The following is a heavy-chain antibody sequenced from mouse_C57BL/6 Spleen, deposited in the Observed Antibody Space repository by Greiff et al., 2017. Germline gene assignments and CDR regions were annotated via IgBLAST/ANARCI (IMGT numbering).Heavy chain of an antibody. CDR1: GFTFSDYG. V-gene: IGHV5-15*01. Sequence: EVQLLESGAGLVQPGASLKLSCAASGFTFSDYGMAWVRQAPRKGPEWVGFISNLAYSIYYADTVTGRFAITRENATNTPYLEMSSLRSEDSAMYCCARQGCYGNWYFGVWGTGTTVTVSS. D-gene: IGHD2-1*01. CDR2: ISNLAYSI. CDR3: ARQGCYGNWYFGV. J-gene: IGHJ1*03.